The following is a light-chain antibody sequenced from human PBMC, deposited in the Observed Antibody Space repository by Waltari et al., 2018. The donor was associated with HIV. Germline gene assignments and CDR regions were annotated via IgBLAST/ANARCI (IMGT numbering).Light chain of an antibody. CDR1: QSVSNY. V-gene: IGKV3-11*01. Sequence: EIVLTQSPSTLSLSPGERAILPCRASQSVSNYLAWYQQKPGQPPRLLIYDASNRATGIPARFSGSGSGTDFTLTISSLEPEDSAVYYCQQRSNWPPLTFGGGTKVEI. CDR2: DAS. CDR3: QQRSNWPPLT. J-gene: IGKJ4*01.